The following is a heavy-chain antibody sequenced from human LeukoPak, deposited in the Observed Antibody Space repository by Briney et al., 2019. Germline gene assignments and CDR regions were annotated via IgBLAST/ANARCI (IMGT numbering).Heavy chain of an antibody. CDR2: MYYTGNA. J-gene: IGHJ3*02. CDR1: GDSINSYY. CDR3: ARFHDFWSSPKHAFDI. D-gene: IGHD3-3*01. Sequence: SETLSLTCTGPGDSINSYYWSWIRQPPGKGLEWIGYMYYTGNANYNPSLKSRATISIDMSENQFSLKLRSLTAADTAVYYCARFHDFWSSPKHAFDIWGQGTMVIVSS. V-gene: IGHV4-59*01.